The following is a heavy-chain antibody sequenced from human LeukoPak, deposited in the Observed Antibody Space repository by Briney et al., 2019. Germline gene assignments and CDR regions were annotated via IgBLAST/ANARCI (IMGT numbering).Heavy chain of an antibody. CDR3: AKERTSEGYFDY. J-gene: IGHJ4*02. CDR2: ISSSGGRA. V-gene: IGHV3-23*01. Sequence: PGGSLRLSCAASRFTFSTYAMSWVRQAPGRGLEWVSAISSSGGRAYYAESVKGRFTISRDNSKNTLYLQMNSLRAEDTAVYYCAKERTSEGYFDYWGQGTLVTVSS. CDR1: RFTFSTYA.